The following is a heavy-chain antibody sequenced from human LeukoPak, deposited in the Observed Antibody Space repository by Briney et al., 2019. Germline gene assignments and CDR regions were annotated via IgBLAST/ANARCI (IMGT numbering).Heavy chain of an antibody. CDR2: ISFDGTNK. J-gene: IGHJ6*02. Sequence: GGSLRLSCAASGFTFSNYGIHRVRQAPGKGLEWVALISFDGTNKYFADSVKGRFTISRDNSKNTLYLQMNSLRAEDTAVYYCAKGRTGSPNFYFYGMDVWGQGTTVAVSS. D-gene: IGHD1-26*01. CDR3: AKGRTGSPNFYFYGMDV. CDR1: GFTFSNYG. V-gene: IGHV3-30*18.